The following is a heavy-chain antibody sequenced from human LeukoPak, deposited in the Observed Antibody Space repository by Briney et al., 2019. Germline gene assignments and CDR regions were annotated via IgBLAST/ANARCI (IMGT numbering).Heavy chain of an antibody. V-gene: IGHV3-9*01. CDR2: IYWNSGGA. J-gene: IGHJ5*02. D-gene: IGHD2-15*01. CDR1: GFTIEDYA. Sequence: GGSLRLSCAGSGFTIEDYAMHWVRQAPGKGLEWVAGIYWNSGGAVYADSVQGRFTISRDNAKNSLYLQMNSLRTEDTAFYYCTKINYCQRATCHGGWFDPWGQGTLVTVSS. CDR3: TKINYCQRATCHGGWFDP.